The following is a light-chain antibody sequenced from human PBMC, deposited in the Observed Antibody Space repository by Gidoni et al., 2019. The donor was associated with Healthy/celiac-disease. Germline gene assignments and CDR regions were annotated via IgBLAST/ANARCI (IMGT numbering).Light chain of an antibody. Sequence: EIVITQSPATLSVSPGERATLSCTASQSVSSDLAWYQKKPGQAPRLLIYGASTRATGIPARCSGRGSGKEFTITISRLQSEDSAVYYRQKYNNWHTFGGGTKVEIK. J-gene: IGKJ4*01. V-gene: IGKV3-15*01. CDR3: QKYNNWHT. CDR1: QSVSSD. CDR2: GAS.